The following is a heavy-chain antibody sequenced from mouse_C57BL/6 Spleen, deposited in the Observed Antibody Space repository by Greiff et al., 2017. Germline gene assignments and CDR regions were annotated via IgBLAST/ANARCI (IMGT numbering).Heavy chain of an antibody. CDR2: IRQKANGYTT. J-gene: IGHJ4*01. V-gene: IGHV7-3*01. Sequence: EVKLVESGGGLVQPGGSLSLSCAASGFTFTDYYMSWVRQPPGKALEWLGFIRQKANGYTTEYSASVKGRFTISRDNSQSILYLQMTALRAADRATYYCARYGQFLDYYVSSDYYAMDYWGQGTSVTVSS. CDR3: ARYGQFLDYYVSSDYYAMDY. D-gene: IGHD1-1*01. CDR1: GFTFTDYY.